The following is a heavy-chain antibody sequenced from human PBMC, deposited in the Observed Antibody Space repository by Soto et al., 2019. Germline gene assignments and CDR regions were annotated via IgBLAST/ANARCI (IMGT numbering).Heavy chain of an antibody. CDR1: GGSFTDYY. V-gene: IGHV4-34*01. CDR2: INHSGST. CDR3: ARVRARILSHAFDF. J-gene: IGHJ3*01. D-gene: IGHD3-16*02. Sequence: QVQLQQWGAGLLKPSETLSLTCAVYGGSFTDYYWTWIRQPPGKGLEWIGEINHSGSTNCNPSRKNRVTISLNTSKNRSSLKVNSVTAADTAVYFCARVRARILSHAFDFWGQGTLVTVS.